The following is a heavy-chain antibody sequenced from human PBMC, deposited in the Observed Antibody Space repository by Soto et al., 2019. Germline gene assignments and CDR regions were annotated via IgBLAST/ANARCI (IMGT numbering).Heavy chain of an antibody. D-gene: IGHD6-19*01. CDR1: GYTFTSYD. CDR2: MNPNSGNT. Sequence: GASVKVSCKASGYTFTSYDINWVRQATGQGLEWMGWMNPNSGNTGYAQKFQGRVTMTRNTSISTAYMELSSLRSDDTAVYYCARGAGGAVAGKEPINDYWGQGTLVTVSS. CDR3: ARGAGGAVAGKEPINDY. V-gene: IGHV1-8*01. J-gene: IGHJ4*02.